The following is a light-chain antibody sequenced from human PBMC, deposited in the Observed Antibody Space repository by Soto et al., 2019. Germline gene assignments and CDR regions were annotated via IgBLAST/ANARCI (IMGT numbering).Light chain of an antibody. CDR1: QSLGYSDGRTY. CDR2: QVS. CDR3: MQGSHVPFI. Sequence: VVVTQSPLSLSVTLGQPASISCRCSQSLGYSDGRTYLTWFHQRPGQSPTRLIYQVSNLDCGVPDRFSGSGSGTDFTLKISRVEAEDVGIYYCMQGSHVPFIFGQGTRLEIK. J-gene: IGKJ5*01. V-gene: IGKV2D-30*01.